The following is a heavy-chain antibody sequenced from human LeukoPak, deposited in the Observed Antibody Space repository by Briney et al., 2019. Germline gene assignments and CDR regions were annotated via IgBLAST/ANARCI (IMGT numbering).Heavy chain of an antibody. Sequence: GESLKISCKGSGYSFTSYWIGWVRQMPGKGLEWVAIIYPGDSDTRYSRSFQGQVTISVDKSISTAYLQWSSLKASDTAMYYCARANYYDTSGYWGYFQHWGQGTLVTVSS. J-gene: IGHJ1*01. V-gene: IGHV5-51*01. CDR3: ARANYYDTSGYWGYFQH. D-gene: IGHD3-22*01. CDR1: GYSFTSYW. CDR2: IYPGDSDT.